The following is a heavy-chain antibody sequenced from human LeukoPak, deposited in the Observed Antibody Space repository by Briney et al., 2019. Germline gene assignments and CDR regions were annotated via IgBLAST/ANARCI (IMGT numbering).Heavy chain of an antibody. V-gene: IGHV4-59*01. CDR1: GDSISSNY. Sequence: PSETLPLTCTVSGDSISSNYWSWIRQPPGKGLEWIGYISNSGSTKYNPSLRSRVTISVDTPKNLFSLKLTSMTAADTAFYCARCRDEFADYGFTSWGQGTLVTVSS. CDR3: ARCRDEFADYGFTS. CDR2: ISNSGST. J-gene: IGHJ1*01. D-gene: IGHD4-17*01.